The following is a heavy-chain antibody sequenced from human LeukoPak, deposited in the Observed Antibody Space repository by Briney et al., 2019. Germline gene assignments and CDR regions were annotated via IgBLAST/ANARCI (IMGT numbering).Heavy chain of an antibody. CDR2: TYYRSKWYN. Sequence: SQTLSLTFAISGDSVSNNSGAWNWIRQSPSRGLEWLGRTYYRSKWYNDYAVSVKSRITINPDTSKNQFSLQLNSVSPEDTAVYYCARTMADTVAVDYWGQGTLVTVSS. CDR1: GDSVSNNSGA. J-gene: IGHJ4*02. D-gene: IGHD4-11*01. CDR3: ARTMADTVAVDY. V-gene: IGHV6-1*01.